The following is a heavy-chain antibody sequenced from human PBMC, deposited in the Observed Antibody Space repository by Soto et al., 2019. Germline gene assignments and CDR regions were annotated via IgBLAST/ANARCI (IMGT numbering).Heavy chain of an antibody. CDR3: ARHLDCAGDCASPP. CDR1: GFTFSSYA. V-gene: IGHV3-30-3*01. J-gene: IGHJ5*02. Sequence: AGSLRLSCGASGFTFSSYALHWVRQAPGKGLEWVAVISYDGSNKYYADSVKGRFTISRDNSKNTLYLQMNSLRAEDTAVYYCARHLDCAGDCASPPWGQGT. D-gene: IGHD2-21*02. CDR2: ISYDGSNK.